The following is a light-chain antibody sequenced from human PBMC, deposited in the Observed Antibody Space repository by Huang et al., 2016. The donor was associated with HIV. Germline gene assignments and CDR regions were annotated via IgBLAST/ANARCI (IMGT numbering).Light chain of an antibody. Sequence: EIMMPQSPATLSVSPGERATLSCRASQSVGSTLAWYQQKPGQAPRLLIYGASTRATGIPVRFSGSGSGTEFTLTISSLQSEDFAIYYCQQYNNWPLTFGGGTKVEIK. CDR1: QSVGST. J-gene: IGKJ4*01. CDR3: QQYNNWPLT. V-gene: IGKV3-15*01. CDR2: GAS.